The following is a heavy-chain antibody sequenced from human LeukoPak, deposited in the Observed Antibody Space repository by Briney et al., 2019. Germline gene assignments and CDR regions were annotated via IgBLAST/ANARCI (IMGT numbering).Heavy chain of an antibody. J-gene: IGHJ4*02. V-gene: IGHV3-11*04. CDR3: ARALADSRGYYLGFDY. Sequence: GGSLRLSCVASGFTFSDYYMGWIRQAPGKGLEWISYITNSGGAMFYGDSLKGRLTIFRDNAKKSLYLQMNSLRPDDTALYYCARALADSRGYYLGFDYWGQGTLVTVSS. CDR1: GFTFSDYY. CDR2: ITNSGGAM. D-gene: IGHD3-22*01.